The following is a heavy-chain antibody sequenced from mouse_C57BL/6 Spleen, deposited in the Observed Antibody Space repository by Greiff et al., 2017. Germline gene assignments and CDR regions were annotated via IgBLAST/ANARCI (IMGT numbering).Heavy chain of an antibody. CDR3: AFTTVVARYAMDY. Sequence: VQLQQSVAELVRPGASVKLSCTASGFNIKNTYLHWVKQRPEPGLEWIGRIDPANGNTKYAPKFQGKATITADTSSNTAYLQLSSLTSEDTAIYYCAFTTVVARYAMDYVGQGTSVNASS. D-gene: IGHD1-1*01. CDR1: GFNIKNTY. CDR2: IDPANGNT. J-gene: IGHJ4*01. V-gene: IGHV14-3*01.